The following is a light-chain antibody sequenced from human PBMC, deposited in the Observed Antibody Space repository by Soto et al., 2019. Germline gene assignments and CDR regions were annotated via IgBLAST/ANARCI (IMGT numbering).Light chain of an antibody. V-gene: IGKV1-39*01. CDR1: QSISSY. CDR2: AAS. J-gene: IGKJ5*01. Sequence: DTLINQPPSSLSASVGDRVTISCQASQSISSYLNWYQQKPGKAPKLLIYAASSLQSGVPSRFSGSGSGTDFTLTISSLQPEDFATYYCQQSYSTPITFGQGTRLEIK. CDR3: QQSYSTPIT.